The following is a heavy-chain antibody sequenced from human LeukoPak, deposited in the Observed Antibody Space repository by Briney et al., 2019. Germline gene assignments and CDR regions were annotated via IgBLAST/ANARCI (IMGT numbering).Heavy chain of an antibody. CDR1: GGSFSGYY. CDR3: ARKFGITMVRGPIYYYYYMDV. Sequence: SETLSLTCAVYGGSFSGYYWSWIRQPPGKGLEWIGEINHSGSTNYNPSLKSRVTISVDTSKNQFSLKLSSVTAADTAVYYCARKFGITMVRGPIYYYYYMDVWGKGTTVTVSS. V-gene: IGHV4-34*01. CDR2: INHSGST. D-gene: IGHD3-10*01. J-gene: IGHJ6*03.